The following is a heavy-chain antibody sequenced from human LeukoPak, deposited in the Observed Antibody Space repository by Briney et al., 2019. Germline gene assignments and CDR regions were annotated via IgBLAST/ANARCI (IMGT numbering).Heavy chain of an antibody. CDR2: IYYSGST. J-gene: IGHJ4*02. CDR1: GGSISSSSYY. V-gene: IGHV4-39*07. D-gene: IGHD3-22*01. Sequence: SETLSLTCTVSGGSISSSSYYWGWIRQPPGKGLERIGSIYYSGSTYYNPSLKSRVTISVDTSKSQFSLKLSSVTAADTAVYYCATYDSSGGDFDYWGQGTLVTVSS. CDR3: ATYDSSGGDFDY.